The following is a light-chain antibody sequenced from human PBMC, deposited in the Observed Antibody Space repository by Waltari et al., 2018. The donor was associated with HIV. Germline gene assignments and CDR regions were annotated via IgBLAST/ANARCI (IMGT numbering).Light chain of an antibody. CDR1: QSVLYSSNNKNY. V-gene: IGKV4-1*01. CDR2: WAS. CDR3: QQYYSTPYT. J-gene: IGKJ2*01. Sequence: TINCKSSQSVLYSSNNKNYLAWYQQKPGQPPKLLIYWASTRESGVPDRFSGSGSGTDFTLTSSSLQAEDVAVYYCQQYYSTPYTFGQGTKLEIK.